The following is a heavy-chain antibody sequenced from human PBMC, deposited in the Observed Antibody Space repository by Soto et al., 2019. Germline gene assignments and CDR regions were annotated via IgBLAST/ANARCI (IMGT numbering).Heavy chain of an antibody. V-gene: IGHV1-46*01. CDR2: VNPSGGST. CDR3: ARGTTGTQIPYYYYYGMDV. D-gene: IGHD1-7*01. J-gene: IGHJ6*02. CDR1: GYIFTDYY. Sequence: GPSVKVSCKASGYIFTDYYMHWVRQAPGQGLEWMGIVNPSGGSTTYAQTFQGRVSMTRDTSTSTVYMELSSLRSEDTAVYYCARGTTGTQIPYYYYYGMDVWXQGTTVTVSS.